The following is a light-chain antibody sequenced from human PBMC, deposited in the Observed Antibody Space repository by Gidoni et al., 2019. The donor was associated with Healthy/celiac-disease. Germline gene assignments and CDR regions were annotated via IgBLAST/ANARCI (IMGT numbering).Light chain of an antibody. CDR1: QDISNY. J-gene: IGKJ3*01. Sequence: DIQMTQSPYSLSASVGDRVTITCQASQDISNYLNWYQQKPGKAPKLLIYDASNLETGVPSRFSGSRSGTDFTFTISSLQPEDIATYYCQQYDNLPPGGVFTFGPGTKVDIK. CDR2: DAS. V-gene: IGKV1-33*01. CDR3: QQYDNLPPGGVFT.